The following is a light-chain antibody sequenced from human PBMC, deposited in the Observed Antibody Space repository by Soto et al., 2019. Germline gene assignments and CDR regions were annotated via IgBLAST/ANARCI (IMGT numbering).Light chain of an antibody. V-gene: IGKV3-15*01. Sequence: VMTQSPATLSVSPGERAILSCRASHSVNTNLAWYQQRPGQPPRLLIYGASTRASDVPGRFSGSGSGREFTLTISSLQSEDFAIYSCHQYNSWPWTFGQGTRVEF. CDR2: GAS. CDR1: HSVNTN. J-gene: IGKJ1*01. CDR3: HQYNSWPWT.